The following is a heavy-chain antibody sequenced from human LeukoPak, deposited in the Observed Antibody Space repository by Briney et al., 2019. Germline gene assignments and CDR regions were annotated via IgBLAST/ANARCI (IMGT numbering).Heavy chain of an antibody. CDR3: ARVRAARYSTPFDY. V-gene: IGHV1-8*01. CDR2: MNPNSGNT. CDR1: GYTFTSYD. Sequence: ASVKVSRKASGYTFTSYDINWVRQATGQGLEWMGWMNPNSGNTGYAQKFQGRVTMTRNTSISTAYMELSSLRSEDTAVYYCARVRAARYSTPFDYWGQGTLVTVSS. J-gene: IGHJ4*02. D-gene: IGHD6-6*01.